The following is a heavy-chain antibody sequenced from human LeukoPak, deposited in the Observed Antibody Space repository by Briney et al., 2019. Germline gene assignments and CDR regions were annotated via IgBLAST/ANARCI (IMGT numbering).Heavy chain of an antibody. Sequence: GGSLRLSCAASGFDITSYAMTWVRQAPAKGLEWVSSIRIGGGGTFYADSVKGRFTISSDNSENTLHLQMNNLRVEDTARYFCASCMVPSQGWCNWFDPWGQGTLVTVSS. CDR2: IRIGGGGT. D-gene: IGHD6-13*01. CDR3: ASCMVPSQGWCNWFDP. J-gene: IGHJ5*02. CDR1: GFDITSYA. V-gene: IGHV3-23*01.